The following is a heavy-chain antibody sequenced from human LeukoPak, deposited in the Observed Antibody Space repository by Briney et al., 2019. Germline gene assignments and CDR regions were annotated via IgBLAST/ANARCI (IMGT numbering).Heavy chain of an antibody. Sequence: GGSLRLSCAASGFTFSTYSIDWVRQAPGKGLEWVSSINSGSYVYYADSVKGRFTLSRDNAKNSLYLQMNSLRAEDTAVYYCARSIGGYSFGKVDYWGQGTLVTVSS. CDR2: INSGSYV. CDR1: GFTFSTYS. J-gene: IGHJ4*02. CDR3: ARSIGGYSFGKVDY. V-gene: IGHV3-21*01. D-gene: IGHD5-18*01.